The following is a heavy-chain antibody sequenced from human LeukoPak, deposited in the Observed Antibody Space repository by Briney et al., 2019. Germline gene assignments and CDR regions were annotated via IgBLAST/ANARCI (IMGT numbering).Heavy chain of an antibody. CDR1: GFTFSSYA. V-gene: IGHV3-48*01. Sequence: GGSLRLSCAASGFTFSSYAMNWVRQAPGKGLEWVSYISSSGSTIYYADSVKGRFTISRDNAKSSLYLQMNSLRAEDTAVYYCASSQGALDYWGQGTLVTVSS. CDR2: ISSSGSTI. CDR3: ASSQGALDY. J-gene: IGHJ4*02.